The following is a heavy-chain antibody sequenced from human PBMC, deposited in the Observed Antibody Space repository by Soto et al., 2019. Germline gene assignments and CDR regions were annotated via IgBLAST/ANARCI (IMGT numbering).Heavy chain of an antibody. D-gene: IGHD2-2*01. CDR3: ARDGVVPAANYYGMDV. CDR2: INPNSGGT. Sequence: ASVKVSFKASGYTFTGYYMHWVRQAPGQGLEWMGWINPNSGGTNYAQKFQGRVTMTRDTSISTAYMELSRLRSDDTAVYYCARDGVVPAANYYGMDVWGQGTTVTVSS. V-gene: IGHV1-2*02. CDR1: GYTFTGYY. J-gene: IGHJ6*02.